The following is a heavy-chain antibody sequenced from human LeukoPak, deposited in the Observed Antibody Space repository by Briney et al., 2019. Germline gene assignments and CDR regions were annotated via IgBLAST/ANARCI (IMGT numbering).Heavy chain of an antibody. CDR3: ASHIAVAGNLRDNWFDP. CDR1: GGSFSGYY. CDR2: INHSGST. Sequence: SETLSLTCAVYGGSFSGYYWSWIRQPPGKGLEWIGEINHSGSTNYNPSLKSRVTISVDTSKNQFSLKLSSVTAADTAVYYCASHIAVAGNLRDNWFDPWGQGTLVTVSS. V-gene: IGHV4-34*01. J-gene: IGHJ5*02. D-gene: IGHD6-19*01.